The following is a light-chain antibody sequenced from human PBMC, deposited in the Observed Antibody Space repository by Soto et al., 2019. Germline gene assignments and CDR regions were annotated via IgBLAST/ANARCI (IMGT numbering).Light chain of an antibody. Sequence: QSALTQPASVSGSPGQSITVSCTGTSSDVGGYNYVSWYQQHPGKAPKLMIYDVSNRPSGVSNRFSGSKSGNTASLTISGLQAEDESDYCCRSYTSSSTLLYVFGTGTKLTVL. CDR3: RSYTSSSTLLYV. J-gene: IGLJ1*01. CDR2: DVS. CDR1: SSDVGGYNY. V-gene: IGLV2-14*01.